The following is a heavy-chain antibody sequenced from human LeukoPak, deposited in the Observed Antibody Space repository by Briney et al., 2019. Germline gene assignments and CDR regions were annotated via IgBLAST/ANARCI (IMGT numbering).Heavy chain of an antibody. D-gene: IGHD4-17*01. J-gene: IGHJ4*02. Sequence: SETLSLTCTVSGGSISSYYWSWIRQPPGKGLEWIGYIYYSGSTNYNPSLKSRVTISVDTSKNQFSLKLSSVTAADTAVYYCARHEQTVTPFDYWGQGTLVTVSS. CDR3: ARHEQTVTPFDY. CDR2: IYYSGST. CDR1: GGSISSYY. V-gene: IGHV4-59*08.